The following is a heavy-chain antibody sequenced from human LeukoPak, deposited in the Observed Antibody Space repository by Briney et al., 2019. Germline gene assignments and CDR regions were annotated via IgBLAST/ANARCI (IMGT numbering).Heavy chain of an antibody. CDR2: ISGSGSYT. CDR1: GFTFSSYS. CDR3: ARRAGDYSHPYDY. V-gene: IGHV3-23*01. J-gene: IGHJ4*02. Sequence: PGGSLRLSCAASGFTFSSYSMNWVRQAPGKGLEWVSAISGSGSYTDYADSVKGRFTISRDNSKNTLYLQMNSLRAEDTAVYYCARRAGDYSHPYDYWGQGILVIVSS. D-gene: IGHD3-22*01.